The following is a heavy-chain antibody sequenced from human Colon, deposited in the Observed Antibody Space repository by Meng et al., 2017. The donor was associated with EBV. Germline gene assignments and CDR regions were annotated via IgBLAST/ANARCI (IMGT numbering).Heavy chain of an antibody. D-gene: IGHD6-19*01. J-gene: IGHJ4*02. CDR2: IYYSVST. Sequence: HAQLLARVRGLGHPSQRLSRTCPVCGGSVSSGCYYWTWIRPPPGKGLEWFEHIYYSVSTFYNPHLKRRVILSIDTSKNQFSLYLRSVTAADTAVYYCARVSSGWDYFDYWGQGTLVTVSS. V-gene: IGHV4-31*03. CDR1: GGSVSSGCYY. CDR3: ARVSSGWDYFDY.